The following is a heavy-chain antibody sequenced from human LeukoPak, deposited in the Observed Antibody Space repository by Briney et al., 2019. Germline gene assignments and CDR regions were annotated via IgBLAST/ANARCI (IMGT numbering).Heavy chain of an antibody. Sequence: GGSLRLSCAASGXTFSGSAVHWVRQSSGKGPGWVGHIDKKDNFYATTSAASVTGRFTISRDDSKNTAYLQMNSLKTEDTALYYCTRDSGTYNWLDPWGQGTLVTVSS. V-gene: IGHV3-73*01. CDR2: IDKKDNFYAT. J-gene: IGHJ5*02. CDR1: GXTFSGSA. CDR3: TRDSGTYNWLDP. D-gene: IGHD1-26*01.